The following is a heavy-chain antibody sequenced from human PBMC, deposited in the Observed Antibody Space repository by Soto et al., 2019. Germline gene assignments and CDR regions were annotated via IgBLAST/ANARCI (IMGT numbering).Heavy chain of an antibody. CDR3: ARMQNDYGDDLFDY. Sequence: QVQLQESGPGLVKPSQTLSLTCTVSGGSISSGGYYWSWIRQHPGKGLEWIGYIYYRGSTYYNPSLKSRVTISVETSKNQFSLKLSSVTAADTAVYYWARMQNDYGDDLFDYWGQGTLVTVSS. D-gene: IGHD4-17*01. CDR2: IYYRGST. V-gene: IGHV4-31*03. J-gene: IGHJ4*02. CDR1: GGSISSGGYY.